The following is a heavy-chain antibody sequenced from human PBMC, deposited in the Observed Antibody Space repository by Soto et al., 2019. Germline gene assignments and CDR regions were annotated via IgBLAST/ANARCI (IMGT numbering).Heavy chain of an antibody. Sequence: SETLSLTCTVSGGSISSYYWSWIRQPPGKGLEWIGYIYYSGSTNYNPSLKSRVTISVDTSKNQFSLKASDTATYYCARRRYFDTLLDPWGQGTLVTVSS. CDR3: ARRRYFDTLLDP. CDR2: IYYSGST. J-gene: IGHJ5*02. V-gene: IGHV4-59*12. D-gene: IGHD3-9*01. CDR1: GGSISSYY.